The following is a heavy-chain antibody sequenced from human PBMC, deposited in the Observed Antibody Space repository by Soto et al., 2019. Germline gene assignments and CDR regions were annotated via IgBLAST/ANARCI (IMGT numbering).Heavy chain of an antibody. CDR1: GGSISSSSYY. CDR2: IYYSGST. CDR3: ASSLRYFDWLLYPRLVFDY. J-gene: IGHJ4*02. Sequence: PSETMSLTCTVSGGSISSSSYYWGWIHQPPGKGLEWIGSIYYSGSTYYNPSLKSRVTISVDTSKNQFSLKLSSVTAADTAVYYCASSLRYFDWLLYPRLVFDYWGQGTLVTVSS. V-gene: IGHV4-39*01. D-gene: IGHD3-9*01.